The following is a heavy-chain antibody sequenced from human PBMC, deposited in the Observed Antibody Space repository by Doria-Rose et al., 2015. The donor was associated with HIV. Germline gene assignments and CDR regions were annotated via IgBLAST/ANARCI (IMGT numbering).Heavy chain of an antibody. CDR3: ARVLSGTYDY. V-gene: IGHV4-59*11. J-gene: IGHJ4*02. Sequence: QVQLQESGPGLVKPSETLSLTCSVSGDSISHYWSWIRQPPGKGLEYIGDIFYTGSTNYSHSLKSRVSMSIDTSKNKFSLRLSSVTAADTAVYYCARVLSGTYDYWGQGTLVTVSS. CDR2: IFYTGST. CDR1: GDSISHY. D-gene: IGHD1-26*01.